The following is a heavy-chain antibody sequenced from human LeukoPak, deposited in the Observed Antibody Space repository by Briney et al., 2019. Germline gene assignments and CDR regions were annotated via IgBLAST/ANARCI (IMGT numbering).Heavy chain of an antibody. D-gene: IGHD6-13*01. CDR3: AKDSSGSWYPKVFDY. V-gene: IGHV3-23*01. CDR1: GFTFSNYA. Sequence: GGSLRLSCAASGFTFSNYAMSWVRQAPGKGLEWVSAISGSGGSTYYADSVKGRFTISRDNSKNTLYLQMNSLRAEDTAVYYCAKDSSGSWYPKVFDYWGQGTLVTVSS. J-gene: IGHJ4*02. CDR2: ISGSGGST.